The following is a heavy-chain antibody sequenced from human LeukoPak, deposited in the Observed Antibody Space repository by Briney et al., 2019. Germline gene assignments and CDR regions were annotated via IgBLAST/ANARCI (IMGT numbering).Heavy chain of an antibody. Sequence: GGALGLSCVAPGFTFSSSGMHWVRQAPGKGLEWVAVFSYDGSTKYYADSVKGRFTISRDNSKNTLYLQMNSLRAEDTAVYYCAKGTSAYDSSGYPSTWGQGTLVTVSS. V-gene: IGHV3-30*18. D-gene: IGHD3-22*01. CDR1: GFTFSSSG. J-gene: IGHJ5*02. CDR3: AKGTSAYDSSGYPST. CDR2: FSYDGSTK.